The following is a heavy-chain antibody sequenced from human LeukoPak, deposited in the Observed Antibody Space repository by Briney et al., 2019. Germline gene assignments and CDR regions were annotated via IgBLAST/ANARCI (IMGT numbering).Heavy chain of an antibody. CDR2: INWNSGIT. D-gene: IGHD3-3*02. J-gene: IGHJ4*02. CDR1: GFTLVDDG. V-gene: IGHV3-20*04. Sequence: GRTLRLSCATSGFTLVDDGLSWVRQAPGEGLEWVSAINWNSGITDYADAVKGRCTIPRANAKNSLYLQMDSLSADDTVLYYCARDRLGTSFSFSHFDSWGQGTLVTVSS. CDR3: ARDRLGTSFSFSHFDS.